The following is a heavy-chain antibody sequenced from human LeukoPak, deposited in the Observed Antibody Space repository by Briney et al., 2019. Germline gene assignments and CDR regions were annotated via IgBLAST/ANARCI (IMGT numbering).Heavy chain of an antibody. CDR1: GFTFSAYA. V-gene: IGHV3-23*01. J-gene: IGHJ3*02. Sequence: GGSLRLSCTASGFTFSAYAMMWVRQAPGKGPEWVSAIRGGGGSAFYADSVKGRFTISRDNSEYTLFLQMNSLRAEDTAVYYCARDPNGDYIGAFDMWGPGTMVTVSS. CDR3: ARDPNGDYIGAFDM. D-gene: IGHD4-17*01. CDR2: IRGGGGSA.